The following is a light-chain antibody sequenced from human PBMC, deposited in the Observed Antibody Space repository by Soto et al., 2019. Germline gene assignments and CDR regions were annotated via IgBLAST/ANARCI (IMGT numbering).Light chain of an antibody. J-gene: IGLJ2*01. CDR2: DVR. CDR1: ASNVGGYNY. CDR3: SSYTSNSIPVV. Sequence: QSALTQPPSASGSLGQSVTISCTGAASNVGGYNYVSWYQHHPGKAPKVMIYDVRNRPSGVSNRFSGSKSGNTASLTISGLQAEDEADYYCSSYTSNSIPVVFGGGTKLTVL. V-gene: IGLV2-14*03.